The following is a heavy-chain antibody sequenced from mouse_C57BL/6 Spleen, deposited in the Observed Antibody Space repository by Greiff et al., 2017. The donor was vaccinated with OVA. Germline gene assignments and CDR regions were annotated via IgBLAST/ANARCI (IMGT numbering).Heavy chain of an antibody. Sequence: EVQRVESGGGLVKPGGSLKLSCAASGFTFSSYAMSWVRQTPEKRLEWVATISDGGSYTYYPDNVKGRFTISRDNAKNNLYLQMSHLKSEDTAMYYCARADYDYDWFAYWGQGTLVTVSA. D-gene: IGHD2-4*01. J-gene: IGHJ3*01. CDR1: GFTFSSYA. V-gene: IGHV5-4*01. CDR3: ARADYDYDWFAY. CDR2: ISDGGSYT.